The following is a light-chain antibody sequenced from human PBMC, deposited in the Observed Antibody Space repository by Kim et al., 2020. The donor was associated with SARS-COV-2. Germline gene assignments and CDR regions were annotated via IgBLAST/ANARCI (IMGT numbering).Light chain of an antibody. CDR1: QGISSY. Sequence: STGDRVTITCRASQGISSYLAWYQQKPGKAPKLLIYAASTLQSGVPSRFSGSGAGTDFTLTISCLQSEDFATYYCQQYYSYPPLTFGGGTKVDIK. J-gene: IGKJ4*01. CDR2: AAS. CDR3: QQYYSYPPLT. V-gene: IGKV1-8*01.